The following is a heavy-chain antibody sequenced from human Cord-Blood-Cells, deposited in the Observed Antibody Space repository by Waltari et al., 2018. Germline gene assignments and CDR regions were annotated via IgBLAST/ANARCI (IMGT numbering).Heavy chain of an antibody. V-gene: IGHV1-8*01. J-gene: IGHJ3*02. CDR2: GNTNSGNT. CDR1: GYTFTSYA. Sequence: QVQLVQSGAEVKKPGASVKVSCKASGYTFTSYAINWVRQATGQGLEWMGWGNTNSGNTGYEKKCQGRVTMTRNTSNPSPPRLPRPLFPPCPSLSAFSSPPSASSFDIWAQRTMVTVSS. D-gene: IGHD3-10*02. CDR3: SSPPSASSFDI.